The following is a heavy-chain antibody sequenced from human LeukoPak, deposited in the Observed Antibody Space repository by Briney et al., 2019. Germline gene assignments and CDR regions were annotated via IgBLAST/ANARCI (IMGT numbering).Heavy chain of an antibody. J-gene: IGHJ5*02. CDR3: AKLLPGGTRNLDT. CDR2: IYTDGRDT. V-gene: IGHV3-74*01. CDR1: GFTFSKYW. D-gene: IGHD3-9*01. Sequence: PGGSLRLSCAASGFTFSKYWLGWVRPAPGEGLGWVSRIYTDGRDTTYADSVKGRFTISRDNARHALYLQMNSLSAEDAAVYYCAKLLPGGTRNLDTSGPEALGTPSS.